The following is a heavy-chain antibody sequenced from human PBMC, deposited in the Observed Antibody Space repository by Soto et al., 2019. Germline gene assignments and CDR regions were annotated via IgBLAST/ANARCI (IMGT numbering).Heavy chain of an antibody. CDR1: GFPFSGSA. CDR3: ARRDYCSGGNCYSESYDI. D-gene: IGHD2-15*01. CDR2: IRSKADSYAT. J-gene: IGHJ3*02. V-gene: IGHV3-73*02. Sequence: EVQLVESGGGLVQRGGSLKLSCTASGFPFSGSAIHWVRQASGRGLEWVGRIRSKADSYATAYAASVKGRFTISRDDSKNTAYLQMHSLKTEDTAVYYCARRDYCSGGNCYSESYDIWGQGTMVTVSS.